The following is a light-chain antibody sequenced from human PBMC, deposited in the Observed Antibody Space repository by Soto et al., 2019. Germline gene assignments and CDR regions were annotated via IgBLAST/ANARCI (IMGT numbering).Light chain of an antibody. Sequence: EIVLTQSPGTLSLSPGERATLSCRASQSVSSNYLAWYQQKSGQAPRLLIYGASSRATGIPDRFSGSGSGTNFTLTISRLEPEDFAVYYCQQYGGSPRTFGQGTMVEIK. CDR1: QSVSSNY. CDR3: QQYGGSPRT. J-gene: IGKJ1*01. CDR2: GAS. V-gene: IGKV3-20*01.